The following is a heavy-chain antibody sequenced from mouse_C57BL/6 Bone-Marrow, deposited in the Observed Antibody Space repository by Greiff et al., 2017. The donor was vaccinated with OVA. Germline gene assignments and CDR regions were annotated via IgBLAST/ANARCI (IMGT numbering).Heavy chain of an antibody. CDR1: GFNITDDY. D-gene: IGHD1-1*01. CDR2: IDPENGDT. Sequence: EVQLQQSGAELVRPGASVKLSCTASGFNITDDYMHWVKQRPEQGLEWIGWIDPENGDTAYASKFPGTATITADTSSNTAYLQLSSLTAEDTAVYYWTTGYYYGSSYETWFAYWGQGTLVAVSA. CDR3: TTGYYYGSSYETWFAY. V-gene: IGHV14-4*01. J-gene: IGHJ3*01.